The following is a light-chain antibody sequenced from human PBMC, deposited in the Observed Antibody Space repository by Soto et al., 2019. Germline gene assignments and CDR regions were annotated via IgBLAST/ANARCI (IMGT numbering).Light chain of an antibody. CDR1: QSVSSN. Sequence: EIVMTQSPATLSVSPGERATLSCRASQSVSSNLAWYQQKPGQAPRLLIYGASTRATGIPARFSGSGSGTEFTLTISSLQSEDFAVYYCPQYNNWPPVLTFGGGTKVEIK. V-gene: IGKV3-15*01. J-gene: IGKJ4*01. CDR2: GAS. CDR3: PQYNNWPPVLT.